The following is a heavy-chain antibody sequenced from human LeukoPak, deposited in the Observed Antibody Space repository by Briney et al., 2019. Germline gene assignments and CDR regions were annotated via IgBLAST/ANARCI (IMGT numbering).Heavy chain of an antibody. Sequence: GGSLRLSCAASGFTFSSYAMSWVRQAPGKGLEWVSSISGTGGTTYYAESVKGRFSISRDNSRNTLYLQMSGLRAEDMAVYYCAKAWGYCGGDCDDAFDIWGQGTMVTVSS. D-gene: IGHD2-21*02. J-gene: IGHJ3*02. CDR2: ISGTGGTT. V-gene: IGHV3-23*01. CDR3: AKAWGYCGGDCDDAFDI. CDR1: GFTFSSYA.